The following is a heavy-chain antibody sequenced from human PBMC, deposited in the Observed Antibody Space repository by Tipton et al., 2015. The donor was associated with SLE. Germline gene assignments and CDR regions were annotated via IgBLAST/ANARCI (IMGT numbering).Heavy chain of an antibody. CDR2: IRGRAYGGTT. CDR3: TRGGVGVETAPTTFDY. D-gene: IGHD5-24*01. J-gene: IGHJ4*02. Sequence: SLRLSCTASGFTFGGYPMAWVRQAPGKGLVWVGFIRGRAYGGTTEYAASVKGRFGISRDDSKSIAYLHMNSLNTDDTAVYFCTRGGVGVETAPTTFDYWGQGTPVTVSS. V-gene: IGHV3-49*04. CDR1: GFTFGGYP.